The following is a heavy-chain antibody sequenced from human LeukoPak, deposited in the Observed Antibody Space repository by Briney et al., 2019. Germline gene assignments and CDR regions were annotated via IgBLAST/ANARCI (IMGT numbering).Heavy chain of an antibody. CDR3: ARANQIGAARPFDY. J-gene: IGHJ4*02. D-gene: IGHD6-6*01. Sequence: SVKVSCKASGGTFTNYAINWVRQAPGQGLGGMGGITPLFGTAKYAQKFQGRVTIIADESTSTAYMELSSLRSEDTAVYYCARANQIGAARPFDYWGQGTLVTVSS. V-gene: IGHV1-69*13. CDR2: ITPLFGTA. CDR1: GGTFTNYA.